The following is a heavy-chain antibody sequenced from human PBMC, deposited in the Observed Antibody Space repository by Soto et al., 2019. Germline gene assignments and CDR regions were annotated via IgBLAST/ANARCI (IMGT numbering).Heavy chain of an antibody. V-gene: IGHV4-39*01. J-gene: IGHJ5*02. CDR1: GGSISSSSYY. D-gene: IGHD1-1*01. Sequence: SETLSLTCTVSGGSISSSSYYWGWILHPPGKGLEWIGSIYYSGSTYYNPSLKSRVTISVDTSKNQFSLKLSSVTAADTAVYYCARGYDYPTNNWFDPWGQGALVTVSS. CDR3: ARGYDYPTNNWFDP. CDR2: IYYSGST.